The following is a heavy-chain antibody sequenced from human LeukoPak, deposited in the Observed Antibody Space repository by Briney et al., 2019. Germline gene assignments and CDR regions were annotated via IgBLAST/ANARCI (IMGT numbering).Heavy chain of an antibody. J-gene: IGHJ4*02. CDR2: IYTSGST. CDR1: GGSISSGSYY. CDR3: ARDGIVGATVGGDYDY. D-gene: IGHD1-26*01. Sequence: SETLSLTCTVSGGSISSGSYYWSWVRQPAGKGLEWIGRIYTSGSTNYNPSLKSRVTISVDTSKNQFSLKLSSVTAADTAVYYCARDGIVGATVGGDYDYWGQGTLVTVSS. V-gene: IGHV4-61*02.